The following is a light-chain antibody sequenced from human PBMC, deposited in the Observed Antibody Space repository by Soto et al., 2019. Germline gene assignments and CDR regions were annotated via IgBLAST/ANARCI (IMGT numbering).Light chain of an antibody. CDR2: EVS. CDR3: SSYTSSNTYV. J-gene: IGLJ1*01. V-gene: IGLV2-14*01. CDR1: SSDVGGYNY. Sequence: QSALTQPASVSGSPGQSITISCTGTSSDVGGYNYVSWYQQHPGKAPKLMIYEVSNRPSRVSNRFSGSKSGNAASLTISGLQAEDEADYYCSSYTSSNTYVFGTGTQLTVL.